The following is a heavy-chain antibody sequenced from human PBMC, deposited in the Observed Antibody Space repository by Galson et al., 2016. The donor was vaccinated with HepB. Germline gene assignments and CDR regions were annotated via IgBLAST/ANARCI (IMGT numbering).Heavy chain of an antibody. CDR3: ARALSGGWPHYYFDY. D-gene: IGHD6-19*01. V-gene: IGHV3-48*02. Sequence: SLRLSCAASGFTFSTSGMNWVRQAPGKGLEWGSYVTSSSNAIYYADSVKGRFTISRDNARNSLYLQMNSLRDENTAVYYCARALSGGWPHYYFDYWGQGALVTVSS. J-gene: IGHJ4*02. CDR1: GFTFSTSG. CDR2: VTSSSNAI.